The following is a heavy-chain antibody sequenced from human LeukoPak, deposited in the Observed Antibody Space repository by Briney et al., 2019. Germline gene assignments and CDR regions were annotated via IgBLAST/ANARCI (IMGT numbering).Heavy chain of an antibody. D-gene: IGHD5-24*01. V-gene: IGHV3-48*03. CDR1: GFTFSSYE. J-gene: IGHJ3*02. Sequence: GGSLRLSCIASGFTFSSYEMDWVRRAPGKGLEWVSYIGSSGGSRYYADSVKGRFTTSRDNAKNSLHLQMNSLRAEDTAVYYCAREDGDAFDIWGQGTMVTVSS. CDR2: IGSSGGSR. CDR3: AREDGDAFDI.